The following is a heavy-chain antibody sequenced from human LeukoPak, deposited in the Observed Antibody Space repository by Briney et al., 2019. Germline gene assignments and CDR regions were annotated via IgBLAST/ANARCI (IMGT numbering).Heavy chain of an antibody. D-gene: IGHD5-18*01. V-gene: IGHV3-53*05. CDR3: AGGRYSYGYYYYYGMDV. Sequence: GGSLRLSCAASGFTVSSNYMTWVRQAPGKGLEWVSDIYSGGSTYYADSVKGRFTISRDNSKNTLYLQMNSLRAEGTAVYYCAGGRYSYGYYYYYGMDVWGQGTTVTVSS. J-gene: IGHJ6*02. CDR2: IYSGGST. CDR1: GFTVSSNY.